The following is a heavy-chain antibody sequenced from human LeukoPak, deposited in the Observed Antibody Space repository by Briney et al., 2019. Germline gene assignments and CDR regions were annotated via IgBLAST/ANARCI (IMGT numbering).Heavy chain of an antibody. CDR2: IRSKANSYAT. CDR3: TGITMIVETLDI. V-gene: IGHV3-73*01. Sequence: GGSLKLSCAASGFTLSGSAMHWVRQASGKGLEWVGRIRSKANSYATAYGASVKGRFTISRDDSKNTAYLYLNSLKTEDTAVYYCTGITMIVETLDIWGQGTMVTVSS. CDR1: GFTLSGSA. D-gene: IGHD3-22*01. J-gene: IGHJ3*02.